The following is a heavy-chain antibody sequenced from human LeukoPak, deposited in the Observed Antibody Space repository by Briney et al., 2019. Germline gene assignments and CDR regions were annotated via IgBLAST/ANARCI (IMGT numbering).Heavy chain of an antibody. J-gene: IGHJ3*01. Sequence: PSETLSLTCTVSGGSISSYYLSWIRQPPGKGLEWIGYIYYSGNTYYNPSLKSRVTISVDTSKNQFSLKVNSVTAADTAVYYCARTKPLDPFDFWGQGTLVTVSS. V-gene: IGHV4-59*01. CDR2: IYYSGNT. CDR3: ARTKPLDPFDF. CDR1: GGSISSYY.